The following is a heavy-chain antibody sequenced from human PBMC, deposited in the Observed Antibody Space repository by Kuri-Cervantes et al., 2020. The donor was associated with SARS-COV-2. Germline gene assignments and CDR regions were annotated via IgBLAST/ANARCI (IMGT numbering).Heavy chain of an antibody. J-gene: IGHJ6*03. Sequence: GEFLKTCCASSGFTVSSYRMSWVRQAPGKVLEWVVNIKQDGSEKYYVESVKGRFTISRDNAKNSLDLQMNSLRAEDTALYYCARDLPSYIYYHMDDWGKGTTVTVSS. CDR1: GFTVSSYR. CDR3: ARDLPSYIYYHMDD. V-gene: IGHV3-7*01. CDR2: IKQDGSEK.